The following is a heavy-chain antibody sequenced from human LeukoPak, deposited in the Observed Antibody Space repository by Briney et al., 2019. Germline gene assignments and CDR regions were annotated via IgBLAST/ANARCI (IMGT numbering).Heavy chain of an antibody. CDR2: INHSGST. Sequence: SETLSLTCAVYGGSFSGYYWSWIRQPPGKGLEWIGEINHSGSTNYNPSLKSRVTISVDTSKNQFSLKLSSVTAADTAVYYCARNYPHYYDSSGYYQYYFDYWGQGTLVTVSS. V-gene: IGHV4-34*01. J-gene: IGHJ4*02. CDR3: ARNYPHYYDSSGYYQYYFDY. D-gene: IGHD3-22*01. CDR1: GGSFSGYY.